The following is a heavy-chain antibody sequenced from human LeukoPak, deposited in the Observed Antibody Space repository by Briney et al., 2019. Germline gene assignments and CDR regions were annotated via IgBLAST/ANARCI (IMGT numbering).Heavy chain of an antibody. V-gene: IGHV3-66*01. CDR3: ARDHYDSSGYYHYGMVV. CDR2: IYSGGST. CDR1: GFTVSSNY. Sequence: PGGSLRLSCAASGFTVSSNYMSWVRQAPGKGLEWVSVIYSGGSTYYADSVKGRFTISRDNSKNTLYLQMNSLRAEDTAVYYCARDHYDSSGYYHYGMVVWGQGTTVTVSS. D-gene: IGHD3-22*01. J-gene: IGHJ6*02.